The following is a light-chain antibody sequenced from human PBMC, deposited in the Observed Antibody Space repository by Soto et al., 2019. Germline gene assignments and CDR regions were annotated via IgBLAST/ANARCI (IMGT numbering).Light chain of an antibody. CDR3: SSYTSDSVL. CDR2: EVS. Sequence: QTASVSGSPGQSITISCTGTSSDVGGYNYVSWYQQHPGKAPKLMIYEVSNRPSGISNRFSGSKSGNTASLTISGLQAEDESDYYCSSYTSDSVLFGGGTKLTVL. CDR1: SSDVGGYNY. V-gene: IGLV2-14*01. J-gene: IGLJ2*01.